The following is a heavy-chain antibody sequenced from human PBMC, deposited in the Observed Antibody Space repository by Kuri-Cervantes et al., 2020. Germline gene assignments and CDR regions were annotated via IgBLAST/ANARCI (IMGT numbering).Heavy chain of an antibody. D-gene: IGHD3-9*01. V-gene: IGHV4-39*07. J-gene: IGHJ4*02. CDR1: GGSISSSSYY. Sequence: GSLRLSCTVSGGSISSSSYYWGWIRQPPGKGLEWIGSIYHSGSTYYNPSLKSRVTISVDTSKNQFSLKLSSVTAADTAVYYCARGLLRYFDWLLYVGVGGFDYWGQGTLVTVSS. CDR3: ARGLLRYFDWLLYVGVGGFDY. CDR2: IYHSGST.